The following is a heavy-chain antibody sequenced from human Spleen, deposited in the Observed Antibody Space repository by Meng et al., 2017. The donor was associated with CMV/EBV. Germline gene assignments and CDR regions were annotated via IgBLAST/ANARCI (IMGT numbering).Heavy chain of an antibody. CDR3: AKARGGFHSPFDP. J-gene: IGHJ5*02. V-gene: IGHV4-59*01. CDR2: IYSSATT. Sequence: CTVSGASISSYFWSWIRQPPGRTLEWIGYIYSSATTNYNPSLKSRVTISVDTSKSQFSLRLTSVTAADTAVYYCAKARGGFHSPFDPWGQGILVTVSS. CDR1: GASISSYF. D-gene: IGHD3-16*01.